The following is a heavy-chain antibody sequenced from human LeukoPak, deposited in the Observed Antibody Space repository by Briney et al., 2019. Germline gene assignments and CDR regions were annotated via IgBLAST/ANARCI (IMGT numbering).Heavy chain of an antibody. V-gene: IGHV1-2*02. J-gene: IGHJ4*02. CDR3: ARVPPTPYDNYYFDY. CDR1: GYTFTGYY. D-gene: IGHD3-22*01. CDR2: INPNSGGT. Sequence: ASVKVSCEASGYTFTGYYMHWVRQAPGQGLEWMGWINPNSGGTNYAQKFQGRVTMTRDTSISTAYMELSRLRSDDTAVYYCARVPPTPYDNYYFDYWGQGTLVTVSS.